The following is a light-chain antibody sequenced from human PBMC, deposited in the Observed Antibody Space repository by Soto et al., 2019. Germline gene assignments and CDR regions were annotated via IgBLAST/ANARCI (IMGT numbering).Light chain of an antibody. CDR1: QGIRSE. V-gene: IGKV1-17*01. CDR3: QQYNSYSPWT. Sequence: IQMTQSPSSLSASVGDRVTITCRASQGIRSELGWYQQKPGKAPKLLIYAASTLQSGVPSRFSGSGSGTDFTLTISSLQPDDFATYYCQQYNSYSPWTFGQGTKVDIK. CDR2: AAS. J-gene: IGKJ1*01.